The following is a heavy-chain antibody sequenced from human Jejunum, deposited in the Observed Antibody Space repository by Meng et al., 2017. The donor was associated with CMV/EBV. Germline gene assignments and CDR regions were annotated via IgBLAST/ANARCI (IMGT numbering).Heavy chain of an antibody. V-gene: IGHV4-4*02. Sequence: SNWWSWVRQPPGKGLQWIGEIYHTGSTNDNPSLRSRVTMSVDQSKNQFSLKLYSVTAADTAVYYCARARGNQQGISYYYYGMDVWGQGTTGTVSS. CDR3: ARARGNQQGISYYYYGMDV. CDR1: SNW. D-gene: IGHD7-27*01. J-gene: IGHJ6*02. CDR2: IYHTGST.